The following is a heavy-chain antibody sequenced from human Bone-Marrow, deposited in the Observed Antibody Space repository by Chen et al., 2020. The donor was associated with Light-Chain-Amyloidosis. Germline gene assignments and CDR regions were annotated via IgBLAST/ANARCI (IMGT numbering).Heavy chain of an antibody. V-gene: IGHV3-7*01. CDR3: AEINTN. CDR2: IKQDGSEK. J-gene: IGHJ4*02. Sequence: EVQLVESVGGLVQPGGSLRLFCVASGFTFSSHWMSWVRQAPGKGLEWVANIKQDGSEKYYADSVKGRFTISRDNAKNSLYLQMNSLRAEDTAVYYCAEINTNWGQGTLVTVSS. CDR1: GFTFSSHW.